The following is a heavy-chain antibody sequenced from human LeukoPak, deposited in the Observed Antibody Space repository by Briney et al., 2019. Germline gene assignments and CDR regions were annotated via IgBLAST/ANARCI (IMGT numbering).Heavy chain of an antibody. D-gene: IGHD3-3*01. CDR1: GGTFSSYA. CDR3: VRGVGDTIFGVVIPPYFDY. Sequence: ASVKVSCKASGGTFSSYAISWVRQAPGQGLEWMGGIIPIFGTANYAQKFQGRVTITADESTSTAYMELSSLRSEDTAVYYCVRGVGDTIFGVVIPPYFDYWGQGTLVTVSS. V-gene: IGHV1-69*01. CDR2: IIPIFGTA. J-gene: IGHJ4*02.